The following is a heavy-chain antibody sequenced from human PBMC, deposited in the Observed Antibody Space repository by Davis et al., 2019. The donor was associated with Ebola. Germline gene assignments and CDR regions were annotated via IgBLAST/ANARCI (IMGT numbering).Heavy chain of an antibody. J-gene: IGHJ4*02. CDR1: GYTFSSYY. CDR2: INPSGGST. CDR3: ARGGPWLPDY. Sequence: ASVKVSCKASGYTFSSYYMHWVRQAPGQGLEWMGIINPSGGSTTYADKFQGRVTMTRDTSTSTVYMELSSLRSEDTAVYYCARGGPWLPDYWGQGTLVTVSS. V-gene: IGHV1-46*01. D-gene: IGHD5-12*01.